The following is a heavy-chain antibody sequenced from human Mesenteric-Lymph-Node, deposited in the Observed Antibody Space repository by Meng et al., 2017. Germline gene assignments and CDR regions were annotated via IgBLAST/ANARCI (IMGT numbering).Heavy chain of an antibody. CDR1: GYTFTSYG. CDR3: ARDLPGGTKGTWLDL. CDR2: ISAYNGNT. Sequence: QVQLVQSGAEVKEPGASVKVSCKASGYTFTSYGISWVRQAPGQGLEWMGWISAYNGNTNYAQNFQGRFTMTTDTSTSTAYMELRSLRSDDTAVYYCARDLPGGTKGTWLDLWGQGTLVTVSS. D-gene: IGHD1-14*01. J-gene: IGHJ5*02. V-gene: IGHV1-18*01.